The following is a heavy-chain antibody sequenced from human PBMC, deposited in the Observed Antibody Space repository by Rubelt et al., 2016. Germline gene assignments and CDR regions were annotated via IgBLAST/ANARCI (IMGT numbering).Heavy chain of an antibody. V-gene: IGHV3-21*01. D-gene: IGHD3-16*02. Sequence: PGGSLRLSCAASGFTFSIYSMNWVRQAPGKGLEWVSSISSSSSYIYYADSVKGRFTISRDNAKNSLYLQMNSLRAEDTAVYYCARDLEGDYVWGSYRYTGLGYWGQGTLVTVSS. CDR1: GFTFSIYS. J-gene: IGHJ4*02. CDR2: ISSSSSYI. CDR3: ARDLEGDYVWGSYRYTGLGY.